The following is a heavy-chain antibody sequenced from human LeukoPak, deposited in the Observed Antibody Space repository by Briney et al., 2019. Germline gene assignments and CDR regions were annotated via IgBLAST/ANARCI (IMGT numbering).Heavy chain of an antibody. Sequence: SVKVSCKASGGTFSSYAISWVRQAPGQGFEWMGGIIPIFGTANYAQKFQGRVTITADESTSTAYMELSSLRSEDTAVYYCARVTFRANSHYYYYGMDVWGQGTTVTVSS. V-gene: IGHV1-69*01. CDR3: ARVTFRANSHYYYYGMDV. CDR2: IIPIFGTA. J-gene: IGHJ6*02. CDR1: GGTFSSYA. D-gene: IGHD4-23*01.